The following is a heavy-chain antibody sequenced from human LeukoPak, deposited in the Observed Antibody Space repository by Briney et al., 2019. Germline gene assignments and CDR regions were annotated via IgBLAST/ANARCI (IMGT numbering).Heavy chain of an antibody. CDR2: ISPDGSDT. CDR3: TRVQAGRSGHMDV. Sequence: GGSLRLSCAASGFSLSGYWMHWVRQAPGKGLVWVPRISPDGSDTTYADSVKGRFTISRDNSKNTLYLQMNSLRDEDAAVYQCTRVQAGRSGHMDVWGRGTTVTVSS. J-gene: IGHJ6*02. V-gene: IGHV3-74*01. D-gene: IGHD2-8*02. CDR1: GFSLSGYW.